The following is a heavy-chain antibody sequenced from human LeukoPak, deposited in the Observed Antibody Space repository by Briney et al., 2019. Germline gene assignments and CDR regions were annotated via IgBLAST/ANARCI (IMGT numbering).Heavy chain of an antibody. CDR2: VYNSGST. V-gene: IGHV4-59*01. CDR3: ARARNYYDSSGFYYEGDAFDI. CDR1: GGSISNYY. Sequence: SETLSLTCTVSGGSISNYYWSWIRQPPGKGLEWLGYVYNSGSTNYNPSLKSRVTISVDTSKNQFSLKLSSVTAADTAVYYCARARNYYDSSGFYYEGDAFDIWGQGTMVTVSS. D-gene: IGHD3-22*01. J-gene: IGHJ3*02.